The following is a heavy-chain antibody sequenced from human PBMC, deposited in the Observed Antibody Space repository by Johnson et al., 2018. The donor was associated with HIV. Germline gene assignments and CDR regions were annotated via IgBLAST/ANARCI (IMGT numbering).Heavy chain of an antibody. J-gene: IGHJ3*02. CDR2: INWNGGKT. V-gene: IGHV3-20*04. D-gene: IGHD5-12*01. Sequence: VQLVESGGGVVRPGGSLRLSCAASGFTFDDYGMSWVRQAPGKGLEWVSGINWNGGKTAYADSVKGRFTISRYNAKNSLYLQMISLRAEDTALYYCAREVIVAGHGGAFDIWGQGTMVTVSS. CDR1: GFTFDDYG. CDR3: AREVIVAGHGGAFDI.